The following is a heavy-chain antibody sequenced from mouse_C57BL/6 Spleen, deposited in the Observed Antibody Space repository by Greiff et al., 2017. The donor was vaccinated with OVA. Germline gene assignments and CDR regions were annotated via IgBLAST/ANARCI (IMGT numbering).Heavy chain of an antibody. CDR3: AYSGNAMDY. CDR2: IDPSDSET. V-gene: IGHV1-52*01. D-gene: IGHD3-2*02. Sequence: QVQLQQPGAELVRPGSLVKLSCKASGYTFTSYWMHWVKQRPIQGLEWIGNIDPSDSETHYNQKFKDKATLTVDKSSSTAYMQLSSLTSEDSAVYYCAYSGNAMDYWGQGTSVTVSS. J-gene: IGHJ4*01. CDR1: GYTFTSYW.